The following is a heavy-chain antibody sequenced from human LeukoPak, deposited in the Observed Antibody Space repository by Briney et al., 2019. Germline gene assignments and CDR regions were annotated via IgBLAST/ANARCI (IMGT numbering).Heavy chain of an antibody. CDR1: GFTFDTFA. V-gene: IGHV3-30-3*01. CDR2: ISYGGTDA. D-gene: IGHD3-9*01. Sequence: GGSLRLSCVASGFTFDTFALHWVRQAPGKGLEGVAVISYGGTDAHYADSVKGRFTISRDNSKNTLSLQMNSLRPDDTAVYYCARSHYDVVTAYYKNWGQGTLVTVSS. CDR3: ARSHYDVVTAYYKN. J-gene: IGHJ4*02.